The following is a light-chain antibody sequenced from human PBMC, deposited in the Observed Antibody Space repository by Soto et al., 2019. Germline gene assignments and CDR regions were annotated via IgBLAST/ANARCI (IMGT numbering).Light chain of an antibody. CDR2: WSS. J-gene: IGKJ2*01. V-gene: IGKV4-1*01. Sequence: DIVMIQSPDSLAVSLGERATISCKSSQSVFNSSNKWNYLAWYQQKPGQPPKLLIYWSSTRESGVPDRFSGSGSGTDFTLSISSLQAVDVAVYYCHQYFGIPPYTFGQGTKLEIK. CDR1: QSVFNSSNKWNY. CDR3: HQYFGIPPYT.